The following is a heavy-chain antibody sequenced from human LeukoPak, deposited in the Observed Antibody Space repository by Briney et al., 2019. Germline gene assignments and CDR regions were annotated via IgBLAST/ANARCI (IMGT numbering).Heavy chain of an antibody. CDR1: GFTFSSYW. CDR2: IKEDGSAK. V-gene: IGHV3-7*01. J-gene: IGHJ4*02. D-gene: IGHD5-24*01. CDR3: SRGNNWAFDF. Sequence: PGGSLRLSCAASGFTFSSYWINWVRQAPGKGLEWVANIKEDGSAKYYVASVKGRFTISRDNAENSLSLQMNSLRAEDSAVYYCSRGNNWAFDFWGQGTLVTVSS.